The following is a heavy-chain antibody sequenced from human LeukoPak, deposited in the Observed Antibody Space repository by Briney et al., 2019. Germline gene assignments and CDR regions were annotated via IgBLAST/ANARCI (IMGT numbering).Heavy chain of an antibody. Sequence: GGSLRLSCAASGFTVSSNYMSWVRQAPGKGPEWVSVIYSGGSTYYADSVKGRFTISRDNSKNTLYLQMNSLRAEDTAVYYCARSPPPGSLWFGELLCGMDVWGQGTTVTVSS. J-gene: IGHJ6*02. CDR3: ARSPPPGSLWFGELLCGMDV. D-gene: IGHD3-10*01. CDR2: IYSGGST. V-gene: IGHV3-53*01. CDR1: GFTVSSNY.